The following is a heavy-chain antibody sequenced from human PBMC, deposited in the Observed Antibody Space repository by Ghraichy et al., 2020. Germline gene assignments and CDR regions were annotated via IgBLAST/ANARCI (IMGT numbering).Heavy chain of an antibody. Sequence: SETLSLTCTVSGGSISSSSYYWGWIRQPPGKGLEWIGSIYYSGSTYYNPSLKSRVTISVDTSKNQFSLKLSSVTAADTAVYYCARLHCGGDCYPIYYYYGMDVWGQGTTVTVSS. CDR2: IYYSGST. D-gene: IGHD2-21*02. J-gene: IGHJ6*02. V-gene: IGHV4-39*01. CDR3: ARLHCGGDCYPIYYYYGMDV. CDR1: GGSISSSSYY.